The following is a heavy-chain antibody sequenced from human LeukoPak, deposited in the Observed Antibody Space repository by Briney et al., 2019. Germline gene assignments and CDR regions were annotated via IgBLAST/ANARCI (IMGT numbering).Heavy chain of an antibody. CDR1: GYTFTAYS. V-gene: IGHV1-2*02. J-gene: IGHJ5*02. Sequence: GASVKVSCTSSGYTFTAYSMHWVRQAPGQGLEWMGWINPNTGGTNYAQKFQGRVTMTRDTSISTAYMELSRLTSDDTAMYYCARKLGLGIDENWFDPWGQGTLVTVSS. D-gene: IGHD7-27*01. CDR2: INPNTGGT. CDR3: ARKLGLGIDENWFDP.